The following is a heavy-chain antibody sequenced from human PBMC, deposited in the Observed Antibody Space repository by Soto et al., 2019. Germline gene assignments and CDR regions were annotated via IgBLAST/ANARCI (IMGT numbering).Heavy chain of an antibody. Sequence: GGSLRLSCAASGFTFSDYYMSWIRQAPGKGLEWVSYISSSGSTIYYADSVKGRFTISRDNAKNSLYLQMNSLRAEDTAVYYCARDIFAPSDAFDIWGKGTMVTVSS. V-gene: IGHV3-11*01. CDR1: GFTFSDYY. CDR2: ISSSGSTI. CDR3: ARDIFAPSDAFDI. J-gene: IGHJ3*02. D-gene: IGHD3-3*01.